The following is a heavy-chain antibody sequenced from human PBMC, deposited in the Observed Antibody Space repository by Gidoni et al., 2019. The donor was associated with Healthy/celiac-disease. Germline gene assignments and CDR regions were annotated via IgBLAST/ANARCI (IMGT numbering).Heavy chain of an antibody. Sequence: EVQLVASGGGLVQPGGSLRLSCAATGFTFRIYWMHWVRQAPGKGLVWVSRINSDRRSTSYPDSVKGRFTISRDNAKNTLYLQMTSRRAEETAVYYCARDRAPHYDLWGGYDSNWFDPWGQGTLVTVSS. CDR1: GFTFRIYW. CDR2: INSDRRST. V-gene: IGHV3-74*01. CDR3: ARDRAPHYDLWGGYDSNWFDP. D-gene: IGHD3-3*01. J-gene: IGHJ5*02.